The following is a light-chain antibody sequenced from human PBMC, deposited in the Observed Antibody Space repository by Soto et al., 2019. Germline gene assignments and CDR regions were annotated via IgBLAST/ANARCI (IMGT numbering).Light chain of an antibody. CDR1: SSDVGGYDY. V-gene: IGLV2-8*01. Sequence: QSALTQPPSVSGSPGQSITISCTGTSSDVGGYDYVSWYQQQPGKAPKLIIYEVSNRPSGVPDRFSGSKSVNTASLTVSGLQAEDEADYYCSSYAGISNGIFGAGTKLTVL. J-gene: IGLJ1*01. CDR3: SSYAGISNGI. CDR2: EVS.